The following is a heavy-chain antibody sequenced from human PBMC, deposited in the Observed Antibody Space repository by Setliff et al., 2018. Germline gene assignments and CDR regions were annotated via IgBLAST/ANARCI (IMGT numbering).Heavy chain of an antibody. V-gene: IGHV4-38-2*02. CDR3: ARHRIAAAVHMDV. Sequence: SETLSLTCTVSGYPISRGFYWGWIRQSPGKGLEWIGSVYHSGSSYQNPSLRSRVTISVDTSKNQFSLKLSSVTAADTAVYYCARHRIAAAVHMDVWGKGTTVTVSS. J-gene: IGHJ6*03. CDR2: VYHSGSS. CDR1: GYPISRGFY. D-gene: IGHD6-13*01.